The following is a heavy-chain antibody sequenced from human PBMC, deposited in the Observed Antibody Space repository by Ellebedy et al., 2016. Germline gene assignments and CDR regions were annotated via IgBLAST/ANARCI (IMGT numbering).Heavy chain of an antibody. J-gene: IGHJ6*02. V-gene: IGHV1-46*01. CDR2: INPSGGST. CDR3: ARGNTIFGVVMRYYGMDV. D-gene: IGHD3-3*01. Sequence: ASVKVSXKASGYTFTSYYMHWVRQAPGQGLEWMGIINPSGGSTSYAQKFQGRVTMTRDTSTSTVYMELSSLRSEDTAVYYCARGNTIFGVVMRYYGMDVWGQGTTVTVSS. CDR1: GYTFTSYY.